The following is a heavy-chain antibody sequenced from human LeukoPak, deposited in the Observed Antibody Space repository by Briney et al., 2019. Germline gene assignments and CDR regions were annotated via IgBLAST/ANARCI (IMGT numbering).Heavy chain of an antibody. D-gene: IGHD3-22*01. CDR3: AKGDSPGPFEH. J-gene: IGHJ4*02. CDR2: IWYDGSNQ. V-gene: IGHV3-33*06. CDR1: GFTFSSYG. Sequence: PPGGSLRLSCTASGFTFSSYGMHWVRQAPGKGLEWVAVIWYDGSNQYYADSVKGRFTISRDNSGNTVFLQMNSLRPEDTAVYYCAKGDSPGPFEHWGLGTLVTVSS.